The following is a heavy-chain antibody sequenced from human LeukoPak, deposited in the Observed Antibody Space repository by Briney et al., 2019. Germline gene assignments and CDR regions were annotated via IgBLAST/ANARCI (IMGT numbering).Heavy chain of an antibody. CDR1: GXTVSSNY. Sequence: GGSLRLSCAASGXTVSSNYVSWVRQAPGKRQEYVSTISSNGFSTYYADSVKGRFTISRDNSKNTLYLQMSSLRAEDTAVYYCVKDRGGYNYGLGYFDYWGQGTLVTVSS. V-gene: IGHV3-64D*06. D-gene: IGHD5-18*01. CDR2: ISSNGFST. CDR3: VKDRGGYNYGLGYFDY. J-gene: IGHJ4*02.